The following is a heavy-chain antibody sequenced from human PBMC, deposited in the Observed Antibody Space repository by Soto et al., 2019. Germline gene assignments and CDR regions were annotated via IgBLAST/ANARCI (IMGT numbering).Heavy chain of an antibody. CDR2: IYYRAMP. CDR1: GGSITRGDYY. J-gene: IGHJ4*02. V-gene: IGHV4-30-4*01. Sequence: QVQLQESGPGLVKPSQTLSLTCNVSGGSITRGDYYWSWLRQPPGKGLEWIGYIYYRAMPYYNPSLKSRVTISVDTSKNQFSLGMTSVTAADTAVYYCARGSALLFYYFDYWGQGTPVTVSS. CDR3: ARGSALLFYYFDY. D-gene: IGHD6-13*01.